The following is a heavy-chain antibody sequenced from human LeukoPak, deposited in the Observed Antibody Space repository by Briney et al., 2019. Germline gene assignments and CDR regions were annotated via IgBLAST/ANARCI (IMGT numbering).Heavy chain of an antibody. CDR1: GFTFDDYA. D-gene: IGHD3-22*01. Sequence: GGSLRLSCAASGFTFDDYAMHWLRQAPGKGLEWVSLISGDGGSTYYADSVKGRFTISRDNSKNSLYLQMNSLRTEDTALYYCAKGSYDSSGYYPWPFDYWGQGTLVTVSS. V-gene: IGHV3-43*02. CDR2: ISGDGGST. J-gene: IGHJ4*02. CDR3: AKGSYDSSGYYPWPFDY.